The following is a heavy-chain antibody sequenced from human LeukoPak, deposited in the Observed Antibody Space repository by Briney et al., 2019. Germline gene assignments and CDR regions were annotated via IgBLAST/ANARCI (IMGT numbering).Heavy chain of an antibody. Sequence: SETLSLTCTVSGGSISRYYWSWIRQPAGKGLEWIGRIYTSGSTNYNPSLKSRVTMSVDTSKNQFSLKLSSVTAADTAVYYCARVRYSSGNYFDYWGQGTLVTVSS. CDR1: GGSISRYY. D-gene: IGHD6-19*01. V-gene: IGHV4-4*07. CDR3: ARVRYSSGNYFDY. CDR2: IYTSGST. J-gene: IGHJ4*02.